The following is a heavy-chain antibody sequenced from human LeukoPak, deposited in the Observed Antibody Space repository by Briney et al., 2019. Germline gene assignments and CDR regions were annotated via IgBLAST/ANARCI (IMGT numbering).Heavy chain of an antibody. D-gene: IGHD5-18*01. J-gene: IGHJ4*02. Sequence: GGSLRLSCAASGFTFSGYWMSWVRQAPGKGLEWVANIKQDGSEKYYLDSVKGRFTISRDNAKYSLYLQMNSLRAEDTAVYYCAREAYRDTSVDFWGQGTLVTVSS. V-gene: IGHV3-7*05. CDR2: IKQDGSEK. CDR3: AREAYRDTSVDF. CDR1: GFTFSGYW.